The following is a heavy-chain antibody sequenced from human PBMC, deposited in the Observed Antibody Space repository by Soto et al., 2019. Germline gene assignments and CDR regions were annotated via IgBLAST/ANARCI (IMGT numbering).Heavy chain of an antibody. D-gene: IGHD4-17*01. Sequence: SETLSLTCTVSGGSISRGDYYWSWIRQPPXKGLEWIGYIYYSGSTYYTPSLKSRDTISVDTSKNQFSLKLSSVTAADTAVYYFARAHSPDYGGNVGYYFDYCGHGTLVTVSS. CDR2: IYYSGST. J-gene: IGHJ4*01. CDR1: GGSISRGDYY. V-gene: IGHV4-30-4*01. CDR3: ARAHSPDYGGNVGYYFDY.